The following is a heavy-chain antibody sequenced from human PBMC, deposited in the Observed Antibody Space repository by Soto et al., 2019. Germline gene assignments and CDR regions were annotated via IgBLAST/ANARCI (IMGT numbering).Heavy chain of an antibody. J-gene: IGHJ4*02. CDR1: GGSVSSGSYY. CDR3: ARGPIAAAGKGGFDY. V-gene: IGHV4-61*01. CDR2: IYYSGST. Sequence: SETLSLTCTVSGGSVSSGSYYWSWTRQPPGKGLEWIGYIYYSGSTNYNPSLKSRVTISVDTSKNQFSLKLSSVTAADTAVYYCARGPIAAAGKGGFDYWGQGTLVTVSS. D-gene: IGHD6-13*01.